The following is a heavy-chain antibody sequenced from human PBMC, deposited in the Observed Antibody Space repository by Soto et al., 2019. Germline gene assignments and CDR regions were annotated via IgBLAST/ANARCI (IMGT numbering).Heavy chain of an antibody. CDR2: ISAYNGNT. V-gene: IGHV1-18*01. D-gene: IGHD3-22*01. CDR1: GYTFTSYD. CDR3: ARGSNGIDYYDSSGYYAQLDY. Sequence: GASVKVSCKASGYTFTSYDINWVRQATGQGLEWMGWISAYNGNTNYAQKLQGRVTMTTDTSTSTAYMELRSLRSDDTAVYYCARGSNGIDYYDSSGYYAQLDYWGQGTLVTVSS. J-gene: IGHJ4*02.